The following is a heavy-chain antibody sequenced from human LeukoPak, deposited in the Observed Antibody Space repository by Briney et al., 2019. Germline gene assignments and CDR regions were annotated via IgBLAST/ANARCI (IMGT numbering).Heavy chain of an antibody. CDR1: GVTFSSYA. CDR2: ISYDGSNK. D-gene: IGHD3-22*01. Sequence: PGRSLRLSCAASGVTFSSYAMHWVRQAPGKGLEWVAVISYDGSNKYYADSVKGRFTISRGNSKNTLYLQMNSLRAEDTAVYFCAREANYDGSGYYSRDHYFDYWGQGTLVTVSS. J-gene: IGHJ4*02. CDR3: AREANYDGSGYYSRDHYFDY. V-gene: IGHV3-30-3*01.